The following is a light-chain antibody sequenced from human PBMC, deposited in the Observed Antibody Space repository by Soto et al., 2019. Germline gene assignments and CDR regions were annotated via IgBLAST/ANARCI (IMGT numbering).Light chain of an antibody. J-gene: IGLJ1*01. V-gene: IGLV2-8*01. CDR2: EVT. CDR1: SSDVGSYNY. CDR3: SSYAGSNNKV. Sequence: QSVLTQPPSASGSPGQSVTTSCTGTSSDVGSYNYDSWYQQHPGKAPKLMIYEVTKRPSGVPDRFSGSKSGNTASLTVSGLQADDEADYYCSSYAGSNNKVFGTGTKVTVL.